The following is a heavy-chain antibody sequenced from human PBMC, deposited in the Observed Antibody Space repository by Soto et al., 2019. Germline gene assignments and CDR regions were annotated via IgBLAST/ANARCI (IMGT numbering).Heavy chain of an antibody. D-gene: IGHD1-20*01. V-gene: IGHV4-31*03. J-gene: IGHJ5*02. CDR2: IYYSGST. CDR1: GGSISSGGYY. Sequence: QVQLQESGPGLVKPSQTLSLTCTVSGGSISSGGYYWSWIRQHPGKGLEWIGYIYYSGSTYYNPSLKSRVTISVDTSKNQFSLKLSSVTAADTAVYYCARDTVRYNWNGDNWFDPWGQGTLVTVSS. CDR3: ARDTVRYNWNGDNWFDP.